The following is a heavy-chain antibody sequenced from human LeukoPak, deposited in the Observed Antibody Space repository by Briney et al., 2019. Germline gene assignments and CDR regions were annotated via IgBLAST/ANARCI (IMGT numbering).Heavy chain of an antibody. V-gene: IGHV3-74*01. CDR2: INTDGSST. D-gene: IGHD3-3*01. Sequence: PGGSLRLSCAASGFTFSSYWMHWVRQAPGKGLVWVARINTDGSSTSYADSVKGRFTISRDNAKNTLYLQMNSLRAEDTAVYYCAKDRKYDFWSGYSGGMDVWGKGTTVTVSS. CDR1: GFTFSSYW. CDR3: AKDRKYDFWSGYSGGMDV. J-gene: IGHJ6*04.